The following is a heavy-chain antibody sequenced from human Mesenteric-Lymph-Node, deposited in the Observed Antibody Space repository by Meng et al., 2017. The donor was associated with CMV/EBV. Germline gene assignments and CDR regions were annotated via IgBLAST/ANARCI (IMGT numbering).Heavy chain of an antibody. D-gene: IGHD5-24*01. V-gene: IGHV3-43*01. CDR3: AKDIGMATIPGGFDY. Sequence: GGSLRLSCAASGFTFDDYTMHWVRQAPGKGLEWVSLISWDGGSTYYADSVKGRFTISRDNSKNSLYLQMNSLRTEDTALYYCAKDIGMATIPGGFDYWGQGTLVTVSS. CDR2: ISWDGGST. J-gene: IGHJ4*02. CDR1: GFTFDDYT.